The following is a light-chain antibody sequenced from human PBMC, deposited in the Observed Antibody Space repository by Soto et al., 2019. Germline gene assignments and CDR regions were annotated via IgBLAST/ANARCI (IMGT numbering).Light chain of an antibody. J-gene: IGKJ5*01. CDR1: QSISSW. V-gene: IGKV1-5*03. CDR3: QQSYSTLIT. CDR2: KAS. Sequence: DIQMTQSPSTLSASVGDRVTITCRASQSISSWLAWYQQKPGKAPKLLIYKASTLKSGVPSRLSGSGSGTDFTLTISSLQPEDFATYYCQQSYSTLITFGQGTRLEIK.